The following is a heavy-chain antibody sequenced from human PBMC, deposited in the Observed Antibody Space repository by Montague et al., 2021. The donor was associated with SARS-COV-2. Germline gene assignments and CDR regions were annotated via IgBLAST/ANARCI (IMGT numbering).Heavy chain of an antibody. Sequence: SETLSLTCIVSGGSISSSSYNWGWIRQPPGKGLEWIGSVHYNGRTYYXXXLKSRVTIYVDTSKNQISLRLSSVTAADTAVYYSTRHVHMTWPEPSPGFDYWGQGTLVTVSS. V-gene: IGHV4-39*01. CDR2: VHYNGRT. CDR3: TRHVHMTWPEPSPGFDY. D-gene: IGHD1-1*01. J-gene: IGHJ4*02. CDR1: GGSISSSSYN.